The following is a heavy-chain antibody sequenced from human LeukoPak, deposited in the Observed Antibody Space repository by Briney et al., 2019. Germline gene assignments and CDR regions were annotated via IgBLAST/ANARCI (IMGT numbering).Heavy chain of an antibody. CDR2: IYYSGST. D-gene: IGHD5-18*01. Sequence: SETLSLTCTVSGGSISSYYWSWIRQPPGKGLEWIGYIYYSGSTNYNPSLKSRVTISVDTSKNQFSLKLSSVTAADTAVYYCARDQKGAMADYYYYMDVWGKGTTVTVSS. CDR1: GGSISSYY. V-gene: IGHV4-59*01. CDR3: ARDQKGAMADYYYYMDV. J-gene: IGHJ6*03.